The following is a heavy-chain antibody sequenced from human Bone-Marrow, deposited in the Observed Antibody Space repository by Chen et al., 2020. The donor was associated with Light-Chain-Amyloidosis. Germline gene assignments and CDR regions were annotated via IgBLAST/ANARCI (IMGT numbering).Heavy chain of an antibody. J-gene: IGHJ6*02. CDR2: VSYDGGKS. Sequence: QVQLVESGGGVVQPGRSLRLSCAASGFTFSTYGTHWVRQAPGKGLDWVAVVSYDGGKSYDADSVKGRFTISRDNSKNIVYLQIHSRRAEDTAVYYCAKQAGGSSRYFCYGMDVWGQGTTVAVSS. CDR3: AKQAGGSSRYFCYGMDV. CDR1: GFTFSTYG. D-gene: IGHD6-13*01. V-gene: IGHV3-30*18.